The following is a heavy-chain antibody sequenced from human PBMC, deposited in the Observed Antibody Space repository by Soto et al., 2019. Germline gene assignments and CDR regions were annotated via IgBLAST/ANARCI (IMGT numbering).Heavy chain of an antibody. CDR2: IYYSGTT. J-gene: IGHJ4*02. CDR1: GYSISSSNW. Sequence: QVQLQESGPGLVKPSDTLSLTCAVSGYSISSSNWWGWIRQPPGKGLEWIGYIYYSGTTYYNPSRKTXXTXSXXTPKNQFSLKLTSVTAVDTAVYYCARREIQGPIDYWGQGPLVTVSS. CDR3: ARREIQGPIDY. V-gene: IGHV4-28*01. D-gene: IGHD1-26*01.